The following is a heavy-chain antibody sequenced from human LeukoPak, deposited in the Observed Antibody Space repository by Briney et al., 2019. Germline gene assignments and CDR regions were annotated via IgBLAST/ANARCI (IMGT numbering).Heavy chain of an antibody. CDR1: GGSISSYY. CDR2: IYYSGST. V-gene: IGHV4-59*01. J-gene: IGHJ4*02. Sequence: PSETLSLTCTVSGGSISSYYWSWIRQPPGKGLEWIGYIYYSGSTNYNPSLKSRVTISVDTSKNQFSLKLSSVTAADTAVYYCAGGNAVVVAGTFDYWGQGTLVTVSS. D-gene: IGHD2-15*01. CDR3: AGGNAVVVAGTFDY.